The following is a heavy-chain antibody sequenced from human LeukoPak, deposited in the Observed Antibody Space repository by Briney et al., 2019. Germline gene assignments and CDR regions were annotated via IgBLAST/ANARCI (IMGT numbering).Heavy chain of an antibody. V-gene: IGHV3-7*01. CDR3: ARDRSVDTAMFGYYYMDV. D-gene: IGHD5-18*01. J-gene: IGHJ6*03. Sequence: GGSLRLSCAASGFTFSSYWMSWVRQAPGKGLEWVANIKQDGSEKYYVDSVKGRFTISRDNAKNSLYLQMNSLRAEDTAVYYCARDRSVDTAMFGYYYMDVWGKGTTVTISS. CDR2: IKQDGSEK. CDR1: GFTFSSYW.